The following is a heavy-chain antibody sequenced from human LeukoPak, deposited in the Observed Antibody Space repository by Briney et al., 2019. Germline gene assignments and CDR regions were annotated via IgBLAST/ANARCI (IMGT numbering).Heavy chain of an antibody. D-gene: IGHD2-2*01. CDR3: TTIIEVVPAGDY. J-gene: IGHJ4*02. CDR2: IKSKTDGGTT. CDR1: GFTFSNAW. V-gene: IGHV3-15*01. Sequence: GGSLRLSCAASGFTFSNAWMSWVRQAPGKGLEWVGRIKSKTDGGTTDYAAPVKGRFTISRDDSKNTLYLQMNSLKTEDTAVYYCTTIIEVVPAGDYWGQGTLVTVSS.